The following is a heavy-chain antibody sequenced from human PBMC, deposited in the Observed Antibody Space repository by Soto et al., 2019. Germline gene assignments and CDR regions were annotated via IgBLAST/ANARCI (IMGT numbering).Heavy chain of an antibody. CDR3: ASDGTTIFGVVNYYMDV. Sequence: ASVKVSCKASGYTFTGYYMHWVRQAPGQGLEWMGWINPNSGGTNYAQKFQGWVTMTRDTSISTAYMELSRLRSDDTAVSFCASDGTTIFGVVNYYMDVWGKGTTVTVSS. D-gene: IGHD3-3*01. J-gene: IGHJ6*03. CDR2: INPNSGGT. V-gene: IGHV1-2*04. CDR1: GYTFTGYY.